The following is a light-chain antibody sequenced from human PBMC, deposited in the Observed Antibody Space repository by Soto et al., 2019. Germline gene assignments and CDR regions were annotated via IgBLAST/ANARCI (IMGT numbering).Light chain of an antibody. CDR3: QQSYSTPWT. CDR1: QPISNY. V-gene: IGKV1-39*01. J-gene: IGKJ1*01. Sequence: DIQMTQSPSSLSASVGDSVTITCRASQPISNYLNWYQQKPGKAPKLLIYAASSLQSGVPSRLSGSGSGTDFTLAISSLQPEDFATYYCQQSYSTPWTFGQGTKV. CDR2: AAS.